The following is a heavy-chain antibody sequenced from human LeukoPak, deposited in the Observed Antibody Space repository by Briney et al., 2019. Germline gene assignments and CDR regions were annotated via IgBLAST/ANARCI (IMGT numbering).Heavy chain of an antibody. Sequence: GGSLRLSCAASGFTFDDYAMHWVRQAPGKGLEWVSGISWNSGSIGYADSVKGRFTISRDNAKNSLYLQMNSLRAEDVALYYCAKGVAARPRGYFDYWGQGTLVTVSS. CDR1: GFTFDDYA. J-gene: IGHJ4*02. D-gene: IGHD6-6*01. V-gene: IGHV3-9*03. CDR3: AKGVAARPRGYFDY. CDR2: ISWNSGSI.